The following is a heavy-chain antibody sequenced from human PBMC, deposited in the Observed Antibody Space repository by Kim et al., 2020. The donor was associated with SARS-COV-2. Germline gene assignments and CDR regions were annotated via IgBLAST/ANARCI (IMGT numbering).Heavy chain of an antibody. D-gene: IGHD3-22*01. CDR3: ASRYYYDSSGYYHWYFDL. CDR2: IYYSGST. Sequence: SETLSLTCTVSGGSISSSSYYWGWIRQPPGKGLEWIGSIYYSGSTYYNPSLKSRVTISVDTSKNQFSLKLSSVTAADTAVYYCASRYYYDSSGYYHWYFDLWGRGTLVTVSS. J-gene: IGHJ2*01. V-gene: IGHV4-39*01. CDR1: GGSISSSSYY.